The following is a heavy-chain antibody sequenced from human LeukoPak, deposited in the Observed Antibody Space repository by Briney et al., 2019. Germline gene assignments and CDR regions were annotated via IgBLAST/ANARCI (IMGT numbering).Heavy chain of an antibody. CDR2: IDGGGGPT. V-gene: IGHV3-23*01. CDR3: AKNSSYNWQYFFDY. D-gene: IGHD1-1*01. J-gene: IGHJ4*02. CDR1: GFTFRNYA. Sequence: GGSLRLSCAASGFTFRNYAMSWVRQAPGKGLEWVSVIDGGGGPTYYADSVKGRFTISRDNSKNTLYLQVNSLRAEDVAVYFCAKNSSYNWQYFFDYWGQGTLVTVSS.